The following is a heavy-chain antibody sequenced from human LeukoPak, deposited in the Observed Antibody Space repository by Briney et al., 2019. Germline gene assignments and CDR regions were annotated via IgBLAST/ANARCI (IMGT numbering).Heavy chain of an antibody. Sequence: GGSLRLSCAASGFTFSSYEMNWVRQAPGKGLEWVSYISSSSNTMYYADTVKGRFTISRDNAKNSLYLQMNSLRDEDTAVYYCARAFDYWGQGTLVAVSS. CDR3: ARAFDY. V-gene: IGHV3-48*03. CDR1: GFTFSSYE. J-gene: IGHJ4*02. CDR2: ISSSSNTM.